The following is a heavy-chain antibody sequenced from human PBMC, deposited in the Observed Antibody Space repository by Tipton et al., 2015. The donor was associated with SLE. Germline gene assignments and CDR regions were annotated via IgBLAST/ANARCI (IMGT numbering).Heavy chain of an antibody. D-gene: IGHD6-19*01. CDR1: GGSISSYY. Sequence: LRLSCTVSGGSISSYYWSWIRQPPGKGLEWIGYIYYSGSTNYNPSLKSRVIISVDTSKNQFSLKLSSVTAADTAVYYCASGRAVAGGDYFDYWGQGTLVTVSS. CDR2: IYYSGST. CDR3: ASGRAVAGGDYFDY. J-gene: IGHJ4*02. V-gene: IGHV4-59*01.